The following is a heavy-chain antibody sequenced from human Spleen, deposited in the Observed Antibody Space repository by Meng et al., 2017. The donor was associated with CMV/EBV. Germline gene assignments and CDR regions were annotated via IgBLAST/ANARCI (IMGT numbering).Heavy chain of an antibody. CDR3: ARATSDKITIFGVVIRRWWFDP. CDR2: IIPIFGTA. V-gene: IGHV1-69*05. CDR1: YA. J-gene: IGHJ5*02. Sequence: YAISWVRQAPGQGLEWMGRIIPIFGTANYAQKFQGRVTITTDESTSTAYMELSSLRSEDTAVYYCARATSDKITIFGVVIRRWWFDPWGQGTLVTVSS. D-gene: IGHD3-3*01.